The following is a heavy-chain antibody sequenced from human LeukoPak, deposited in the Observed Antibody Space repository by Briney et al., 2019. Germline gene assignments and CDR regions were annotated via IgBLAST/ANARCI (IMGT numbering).Heavy chain of an antibody. CDR2: IYHSGST. J-gene: IGHJ5*02. Sequence: SETLSLTCTVSDDSISSGAYYWSRIRQPPGKGLEWIGYIYHSGSTYYNPSLKSRVTISVDTSKNQFSLKLSSVTAADTAVYYCARAGGPIAAALDPWGQGTLVTVSS. CDR1: DDSISSGAYY. V-gene: IGHV4-30-2*01. D-gene: IGHD6-13*01. CDR3: ARAGGPIAAALDP.